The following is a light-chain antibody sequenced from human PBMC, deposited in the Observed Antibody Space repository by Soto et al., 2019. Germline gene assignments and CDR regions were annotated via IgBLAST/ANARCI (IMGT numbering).Light chain of an antibody. V-gene: IGLV1-47*01. CDR2: RSD. CDR3: SARDDILSGVV. CDR1: SSNIGSNH. Sequence: QSVLAQPPSASGTHGQRVTISCSGSSSNIGSNHVYWYQQFPGMAPKLLMYRSDQRPTGVPDRFSGSRSGTSASLAINGLRSDDEADYYCSARDDILSGVVFGGGTQLTVL. J-gene: IGLJ2*01.